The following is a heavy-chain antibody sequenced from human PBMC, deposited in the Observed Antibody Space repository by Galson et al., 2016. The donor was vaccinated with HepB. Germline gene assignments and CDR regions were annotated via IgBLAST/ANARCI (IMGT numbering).Heavy chain of an antibody. Sequence: SLRLSCAASGLTLSNYWMNWVRQAPGKGLVWVSRINSDGGTTTYADSVKGRSTISRDNSKNTLYLQMNRLRAEDTAIYYCAKDLWGGFEYWGQGTTVTVS. J-gene: IGHJ4*03. CDR2: INSDGGTT. D-gene: IGHD3-16*01. CDR1: GLTLSNYW. CDR3: AKDLWGGFEY. V-gene: IGHV3-74*03.